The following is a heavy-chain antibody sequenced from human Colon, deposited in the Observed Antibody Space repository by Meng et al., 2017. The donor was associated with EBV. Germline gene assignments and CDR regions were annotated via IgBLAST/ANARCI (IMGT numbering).Heavy chain of an antibody. J-gene: IGHJ4*02. CDR2: IYHSGTT. CDR3: ARNGDYNPGLY. D-gene: IGHD4-17*01. Sequence: VQRQESGPGLVKPSGILSLTCAVSGDSISNNWWSWVRQPPGKGLEWIGEIYHSGTTNYNPSLRSRVTISVDKSKNQFSLQLTSVTAADTAVYYCARNGDYNPGLYWGQGTLVTVSS. V-gene: IGHV4-4*02. CDR1: GDSISNNW.